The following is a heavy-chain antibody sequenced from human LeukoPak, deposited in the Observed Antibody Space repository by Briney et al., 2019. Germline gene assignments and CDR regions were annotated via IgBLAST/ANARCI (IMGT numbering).Heavy chain of an antibody. CDR2: LYKDGTT. V-gene: IGHV3-53*01. J-gene: IGHJ4*02. CDR3: ARVGYYGDYALALDH. CDR1: GFDVSSNY. Sequence: GGSLRLSCVASGFDVSSNYMSWVRQAPGKGLDWVSLLYKDGTTYYAESVKGRFTISRDSSKSTLYLQMNSLTVEDTALYYCARVGYYGDYALALDHWGQGTLVSVSS. D-gene: IGHD4-17*01.